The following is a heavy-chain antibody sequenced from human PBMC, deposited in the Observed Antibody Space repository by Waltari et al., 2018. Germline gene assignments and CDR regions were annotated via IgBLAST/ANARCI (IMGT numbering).Heavy chain of an antibody. V-gene: IGHV4-39*01. J-gene: IGHJ4*02. CDR3: ARHVGYSYGYRFDY. CDR1: GGSISSSSYY. Sequence: QLQLQESGPGLVKPSETLSLTCTVSGGSISSSSYYWGWIRQPPGKGLEWIWSSYYSGSTYYNPSLKSLVTISVDTSKNQFSLKLSSVTAADTAVYYCARHVGYSYGYRFDYWGQGTLVTVSS. D-gene: IGHD5-18*01. CDR2: SYYSGST.